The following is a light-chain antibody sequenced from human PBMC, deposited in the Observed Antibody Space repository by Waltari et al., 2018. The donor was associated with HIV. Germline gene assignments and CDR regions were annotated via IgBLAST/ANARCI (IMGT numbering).Light chain of an antibody. CDR2: WSS. J-gene: IGKJ1*01. CDR1: QSVLYSFNNKKY. CDR3: QQHYSTPWT. V-gene: IGKV4-1*01. Sequence: DIVMTQSPDYLAVSLGERATSNCKSSQSVLYSFNNKKYLAWYQQKPGQPPKLLIYWSSTRESGVPGRFSGSGSRTDFTLTISSLQAEHGAVYYCQQHYSTPWTFGQGTNGEIK.